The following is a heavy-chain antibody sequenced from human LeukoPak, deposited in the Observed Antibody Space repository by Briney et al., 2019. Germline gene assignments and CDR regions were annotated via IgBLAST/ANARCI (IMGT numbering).Heavy chain of an antibody. CDR1: GGPISSYY. Sequence: SETLSLTCTVSGGPISSYYWSWIRQPPGKGLEWIGYIYYSGSTNYNPSLKSRVTISVDTSKNQFSLKVSSVTAADTAVYYCARHSVESSGQGGWFDPWGQGTLVTVSS. J-gene: IGHJ5*02. V-gene: IGHV4-59*08. CDR2: IYYSGST. CDR3: ARHSVESSGQGGWFDP. D-gene: IGHD6-25*01.